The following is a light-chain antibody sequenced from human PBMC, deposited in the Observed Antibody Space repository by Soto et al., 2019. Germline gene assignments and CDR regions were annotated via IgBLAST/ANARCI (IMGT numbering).Light chain of an antibody. V-gene: IGKV1D-12*01. CDR3: QQANTFTLT. CDR2: AAS. Sequence: DIQITQSPSSVSASAGDRITITCRASQGISIWIAWYQEKTGNDPELLIYAASSLQSGVPSRFSGSGSGTHFNLTISSLHPEDFATYDCQQANTFTLTFGQWTRLETK. J-gene: IGKJ5*01. CDR1: QGISIW.